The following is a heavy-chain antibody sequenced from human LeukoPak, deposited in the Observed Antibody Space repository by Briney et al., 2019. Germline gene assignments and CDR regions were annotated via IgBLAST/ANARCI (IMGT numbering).Heavy chain of an antibody. CDR1: GFTFSGSA. D-gene: IGHD6-19*01. CDR3: TRVGITVAAY. J-gene: IGHJ4*02. V-gene: IGHV3-73*01. CDR2: IRSKANSFAT. Sequence: PGGSLRLSCTTSGFTFSGSAIHWVRQASGKGLEWVGRIRSKANSFATAYAASVKGRFTVSRDDSKNTAYLQMDSPKTEDTAVYYCTRVGITVAAYWGQGTLVTVSS.